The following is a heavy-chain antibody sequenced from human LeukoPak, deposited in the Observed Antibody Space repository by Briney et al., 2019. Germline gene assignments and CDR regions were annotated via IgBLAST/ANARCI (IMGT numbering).Heavy chain of an antibody. CDR2: IYSGGST. V-gene: IGHV3-53*01. CDR3: AALRK. D-gene: IGHD4-17*01. J-gene: IGHJ4*02. CDR1: GFIVSNYY. Sequence: GGSLRLSCAASGFIVSNYYMRWVRQAPGKGLEWVSVIYSGGSTYYADSVKGRFTISRDNSKNMVYLQVNSLRAEDTAVYYCAALRKWGQGTLVTVSS.